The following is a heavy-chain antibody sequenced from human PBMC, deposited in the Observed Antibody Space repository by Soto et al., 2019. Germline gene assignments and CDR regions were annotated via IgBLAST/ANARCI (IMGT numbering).Heavy chain of an antibody. CDR1: GGFISINNYN. CDR2: IFYSGST. CDR3: ARHRLVSRYFDL. J-gene: IGHJ2*01. V-gene: IGHV4-39*01. D-gene: IGHD3-9*01. Sequence: PSEALSVTCTVSGGFISINNYNWGWLRQAPGKELEWIGSIFYSGSTYHSPSLKRRVTMSVDTSKTAFSLQMTYVTAADTAVYYCARHRLVSRYFDLWGRGTLVTVSS.